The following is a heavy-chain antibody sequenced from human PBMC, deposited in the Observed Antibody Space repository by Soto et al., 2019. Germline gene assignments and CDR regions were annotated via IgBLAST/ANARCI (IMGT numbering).Heavy chain of an antibody. CDR1: GGTFSSYT. CDR3: ARGSASSGYYSSWLDY. J-gene: IGHJ4*02. D-gene: IGHD3-22*01. CDR2: IIPILGIA. Sequence: QVQLVQSGAEVKKPGSSVKVSCKASGGTFSSYTISWVRQAPGQGLEWMGRIIPILGIANYAQKFQGRVTITADKSTSTAYMELSSLRSEDTAVYYCARGSASSGYYSSWLDYWGQATLVTVSS. V-gene: IGHV1-69*02.